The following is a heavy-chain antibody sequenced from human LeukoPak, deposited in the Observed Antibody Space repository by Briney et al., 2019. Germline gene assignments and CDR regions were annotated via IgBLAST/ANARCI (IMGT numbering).Heavy chain of an antibody. Sequence: GSLRLSCAASGFTFSTYAMTWVRQAPGKGLEWVSTIGGGGGSTYYADSVKGRFTISRDNSKNTMYLQMNSLRAEDTAVYYCATLGHCSGGICYSDYWYGMDVWGQGTTVTVSS. D-gene: IGHD2-15*01. CDR1: GFTFSTYA. CDR3: ATLGHCSGGICYSDYWYGMDV. V-gene: IGHV3-23*01. J-gene: IGHJ6*02. CDR2: IGGGGGST.